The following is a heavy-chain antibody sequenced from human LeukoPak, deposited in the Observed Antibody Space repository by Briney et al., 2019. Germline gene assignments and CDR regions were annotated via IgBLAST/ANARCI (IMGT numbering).Heavy chain of an antibody. CDR3: ASAGYDFWSGYFDY. J-gene: IGHJ4*02. CDR2: IYYSGST. D-gene: IGHD3-3*01. V-gene: IGHV4-31*03. CDR1: GGSISSGGYY. Sequence: TSETLSLTCTVSGGSISSGGYYWGWIRQHPGKGLEWVVYIYYSGSTYYNPSLKSRVTISVHTSKNQFSLKLSSVTAADTAVYYCASAGYDFWSGYFDYWGQGTLVTVSS.